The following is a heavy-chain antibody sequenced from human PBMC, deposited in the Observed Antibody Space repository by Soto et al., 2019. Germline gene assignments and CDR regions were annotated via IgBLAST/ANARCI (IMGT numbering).Heavy chain of an antibody. Sequence: QVQLQESGPGLVKPSQTLSLTCTVSGGSISSGGYYWSWIRQHPGKCLAWIGYIYYSGSTYYNPSLKSRVTISVDTSKNQFSLKLSSVTAADTAVYYCARGGGADNWFDPWGQGTLVTVSS. CDR1: GGSISSGGYY. J-gene: IGHJ5*02. CDR3: ARGGGADNWFDP. D-gene: IGHD3-3*01. V-gene: IGHV4-31*03. CDR2: IYYSGST.